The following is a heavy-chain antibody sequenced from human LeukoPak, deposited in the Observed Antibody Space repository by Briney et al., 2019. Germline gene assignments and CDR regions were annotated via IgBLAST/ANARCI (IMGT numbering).Heavy chain of an antibody. CDR2: ISWNSGSI. V-gene: IGHV3-9*01. CDR1: GFTFDDYA. D-gene: IGHD1-26*01. Sequence: SLRLSCAASGFTFDDYAMHWVRQAPGKGLEWVSGISWNSGSIGYADSVKGRFTISRDNTKNSLYLQMNSLRAEDTALYYCAKDCGRGSYSDYYYYYGMDVWGQGTTVTVSS. J-gene: IGHJ6*02. CDR3: AKDCGRGSYSDYYYYYGMDV.